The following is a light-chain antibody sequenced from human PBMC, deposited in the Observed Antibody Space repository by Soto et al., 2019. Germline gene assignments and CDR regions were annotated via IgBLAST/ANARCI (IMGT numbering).Light chain of an antibody. Sequence: QSALTQPASVSGSPGQSITISCTGTSSDVGSYNLVSWHQQHPGKAPKLMIYEVSKRPSGVSNRFSGSKSGNTASLTISGLQAEDEADYYCCSYAGSSTFPVFGGGTQLTVL. J-gene: IGLJ3*02. CDR1: SSDVGSYNL. CDR2: EVS. V-gene: IGLV2-23*02. CDR3: CSYAGSSTFPV.